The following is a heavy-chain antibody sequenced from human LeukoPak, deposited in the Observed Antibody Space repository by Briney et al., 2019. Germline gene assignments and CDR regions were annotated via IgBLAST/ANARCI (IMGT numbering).Heavy chain of an antibody. Sequence: SVKVSCKASGGTFSSYAISWVRQAPAQGLEWVGGIITIFGTANYAQKFQGRVTITADESTSTAYIELSSLRSEDTTVYYCARGTDYYGSESYYYYGMDVWGQGTTVTVSS. CDR1: GGTFSSYA. V-gene: IGHV1-69*13. J-gene: IGHJ6*02. CDR3: ARGTDYYGSESYYYYGMDV. CDR2: IITIFGTA. D-gene: IGHD3-10*01.